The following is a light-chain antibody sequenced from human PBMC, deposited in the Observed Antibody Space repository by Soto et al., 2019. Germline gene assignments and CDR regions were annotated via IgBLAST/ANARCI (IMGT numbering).Light chain of an antibody. Sequence: EIVLTHSPGTLSLSPGEIATLSCRSIQSVTSSYLAWYQQKPGQAPRLLIYGASSRATGIPDRFSGSGSGTDLTLTISRLEPEDFAVYYCQPYGSSPINFGGGTKV. V-gene: IGKV3-20*01. CDR2: GAS. J-gene: IGKJ4*01. CDR3: QPYGSSPIN. CDR1: QSVTSSY.